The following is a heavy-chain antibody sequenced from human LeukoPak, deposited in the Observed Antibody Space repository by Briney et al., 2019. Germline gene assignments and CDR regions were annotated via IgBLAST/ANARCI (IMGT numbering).Heavy chain of an antibody. Sequence: GGSLRLSCAASGFTFSSYGMHWVRQAPGKGLEWVAVISYDGSNKYYADSVKGRLTISRDNSKNTLYLQMNSLRAEDTAVYYCAIVMAEYYFDYWGQGTLVTVSS. CDR2: ISYDGSNK. D-gene: IGHD2-8*01. CDR3: AIVMAEYYFDY. CDR1: GFTFSSYG. V-gene: IGHV3-30*03. J-gene: IGHJ4*02.